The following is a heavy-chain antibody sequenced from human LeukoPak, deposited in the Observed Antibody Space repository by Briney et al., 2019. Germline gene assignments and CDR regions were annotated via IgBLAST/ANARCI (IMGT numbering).Heavy chain of an antibody. CDR2: INTNNGDT. D-gene: IGHD6-13*01. Sequence: ASVKVSCKASGYSFTGYYIHWVRQAPGHGLEYMGWINTNNGDTNYARKFEDWVTMTRDMSTSTAHLDLRGLKSDDTAVYYCARGREQQLVLFYFDYWGQGTLVTVSS. CDR3: ARGREQQLVLFYFDY. CDR1: GYSFTGYY. V-gene: IGHV1-2*04. J-gene: IGHJ4*02.